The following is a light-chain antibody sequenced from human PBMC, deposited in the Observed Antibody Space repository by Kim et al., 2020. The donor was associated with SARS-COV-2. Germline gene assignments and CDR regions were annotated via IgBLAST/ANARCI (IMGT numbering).Light chain of an antibody. J-gene: IGKJ1*01. CDR1: QSISSY. V-gene: IGKV1-5*03. Sequence: ASVGDRVTITCRASQSISSYLAWYQQKPGKATELLIYKASILESGVPSRFSGSGSGTQFTLTISSLQPDDFASFYCQQYKTSPWTFGQGTKVDIK. CDR2: KAS. CDR3: QQYKTSPWT.